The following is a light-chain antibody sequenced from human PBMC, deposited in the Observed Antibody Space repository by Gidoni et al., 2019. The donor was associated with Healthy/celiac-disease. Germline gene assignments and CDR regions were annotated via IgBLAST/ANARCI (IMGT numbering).Light chain of an antibody. CDR1: QRVLYSSNNKNY. CDR2: WES. Sequence: DIVMTQSPDSLAVSLGERATINCKSSQRVLYSSNNKNYLAWYQQKPGQPPKLLIYWESTRESGVPERFSGSGSGTDFTLTISSMQAEDVAVYYCQQYYSTWGVTFGQGTRLEIK. J-gene: IGKJ5*01. V-gene: IGKV4-1*01. CDR3: QQYYSTWGVT.